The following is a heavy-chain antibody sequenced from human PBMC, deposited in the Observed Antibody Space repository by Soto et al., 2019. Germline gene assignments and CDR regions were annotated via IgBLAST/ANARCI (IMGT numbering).Heavy chain of an antibody. CDR3: ASALPLGIHYYYGMDV. J-gene: IGHJ6*02. CDR1: GFTFSSYA. Sequence: LSLTCAASGFTFSSYAMHWVRQAPGKGLEWVAVISYDGSNKYYADSVKGRFTISRDNSKNTLYLQMNSLRAEDTAVYYCASALPLGIHYYYGMDVWGQGTTVTVSS. D-gene: IGHD1-20*01. CDR2: ISYDGSNK. V-gene: IGHV3-30-3*01.